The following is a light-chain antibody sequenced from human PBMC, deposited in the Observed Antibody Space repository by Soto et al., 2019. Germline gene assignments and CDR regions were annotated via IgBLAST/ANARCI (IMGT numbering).Light chain of an antibody. CDR3: QHYNSYSPT. J-gene: IGKJ1*01. CDR2: KAS. CDR1: QSISSW. V-gene: IGKV1-5*03. Sequence: EIPMTQSPSTLSASVGDRVTIPCRASQSISSWLAWYQQKPGKAPKLLIYKASSLESGVPSRFSGSGSGTEFTLTISSLQPDDFATYYCQHYNSYSPTFGQGTKVDIK.